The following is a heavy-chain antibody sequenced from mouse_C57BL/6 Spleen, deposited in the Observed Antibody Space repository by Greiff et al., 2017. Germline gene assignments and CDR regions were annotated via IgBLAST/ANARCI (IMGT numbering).Heavy chain of an antibody. CDR2: IDPSDSYT. Sequence: VQLQQSGAELVRPGTSVKLSCKASGYTFTSYRMHWVKQRPGQGLEWIGVIDPSDSYTNYNQKFKGKATLTVDTSSSTAYMQLSSLTSEDPAVYYCATTVVAHFDYWGQGTTLTVSS. CDR3: ATTVVAHFDY. J-gene: IGHJ2*01. D-gene: IGHD1-1*01. V-gene: IGHV1-59*01. CDR1: GYTFTSYR.